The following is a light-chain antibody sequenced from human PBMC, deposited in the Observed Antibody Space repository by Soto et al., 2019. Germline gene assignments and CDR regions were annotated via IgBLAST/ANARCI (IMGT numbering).Light chain of an antibody. V-gene: IGLV2-14*01. CDR2: DVS. J-gene: IGLJ1*01. Sequence: QSALTQPASVSGSPGQSITISCTGTSSDVGGYNYVSWYQQHPGKAPKLMIYDVSNRPSGVSNRFSVSKSGNTASLTISGLQADDEADYYCSSYTSSSTLVFGTGTKVTVL. CDR1: SSDVGGYNY. CDR3: SSYTSSSTLV.